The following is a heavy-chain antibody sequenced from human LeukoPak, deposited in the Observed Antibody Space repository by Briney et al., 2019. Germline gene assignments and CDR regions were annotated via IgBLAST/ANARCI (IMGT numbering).Heavy chain of an antibody. V-gene: IGHV1-24*01. Sequence: GASVKVSCKASGYTFTGYYMHWVRQAPGKGLEWMGGFDPEDGETIYAQKFQGRGTMTEDTSTDTAYMELSSLRSEDTAVYYCATEGVRQWLTPEYYFDYWGQGTLVTVSS. D-gene: IGHD6-19*01. CDR2: FDPEDGET. CDR1: GYTFTGYY. CDR3: ATEGVRQWLTPEYYFDY. J-gene: IGHJ4*02.